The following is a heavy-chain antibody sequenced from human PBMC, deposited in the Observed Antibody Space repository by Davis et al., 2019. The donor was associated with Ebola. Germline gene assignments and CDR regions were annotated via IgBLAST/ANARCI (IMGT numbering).Heavy chain of an antibody. CDR1: GYTFTSYY. V-gene: IGHV1-46*01. J-gene: IGHJ6*02. Sequence: ASVKVSCKASGYTFTSYYMHWVRQAPGQGLEWMGIINPSGGSTSYAQKFQGRVTMTRDTSTSTVYMELSSLRSEDTAVYYCARDRAILLWFGELSRTYYGMDVWGQGTTVTVSS. D-gene: IGHD3-10*01. CDR3: ARDRAILLWFGELSRTYYGMDV. CDR2: INPSGGST.